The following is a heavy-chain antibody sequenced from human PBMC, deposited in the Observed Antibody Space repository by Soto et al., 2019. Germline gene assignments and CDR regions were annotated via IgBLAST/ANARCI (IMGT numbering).Heavy chain of an antibody. V-gene: IGHV4-31*03. CDR2: IYYSGST. Sequence: SETLSLTCTVSGGSISSGGYYWSWIRQHPGKGLEWIGYIYYSGSTYYNPSLKSRVTISVDTSKNQFSLKLSSVTAADTAVYYCALRQTYYYDSSGYYRYWGQGTLVTVSS. CDR3: ALRQTYYYDSSGYYRY. D-gene: IGHD3-22*01. J-gene: IGHJ4*02. CDR1: GGSISSGGYY.